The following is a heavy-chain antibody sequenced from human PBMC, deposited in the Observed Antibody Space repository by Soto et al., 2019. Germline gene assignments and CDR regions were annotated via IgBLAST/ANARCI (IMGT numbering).Heavy chain of an antibody. V-gene: IGHV3-15*05. Sequence: EVQLVESGGGLVKPGGSLRLSCAGSGFTFSNAWMSWVRQAPGKGLEWIGRIKSKTNDGTIDYAAPVKGRFTISRDDSKNTLYLQMSSLKTEATAVYYCTVPDDYDDYWGQGTLVTVSS. J-gene: IGHJ4*02. CDR3: TVPDDYDDY. D-gene: IGHD3-16*01. CDR2: IKSKTNDGTI. CDR1: GFTFSNAW.